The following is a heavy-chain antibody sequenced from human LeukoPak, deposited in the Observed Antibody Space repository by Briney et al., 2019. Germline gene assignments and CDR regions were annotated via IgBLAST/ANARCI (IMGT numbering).Heavy chain of an antibody. J-gene: IGHJ4*02. CDR1: GASLSRGGYS. V-gene: IGHV4-30-2*01. CDR3: ARETPMASFDS. D-gene: IGHD5-18*01. CDR2: VYHSGSA. Sequence: SQTLSLTCAVSGASLSRGGYSWSWIRQPPGKGLEWIGYVYHSGSAFYSPSLKSRVSISVDMSKNQFSLKLTSVTAADTAVYYCARETPMASFDSWGQGALVTVSS.